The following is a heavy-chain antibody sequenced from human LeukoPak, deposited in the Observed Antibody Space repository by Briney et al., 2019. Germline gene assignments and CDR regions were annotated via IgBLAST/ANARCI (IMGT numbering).Heavy chain of an antibody. CDR1: GFTVSSNY. V-gene: IGHV3-53*01. CDR2: IYSGGTT. J-gene: IGHJ3*02. Sequence: GGSLRLSCAASGFTVSSNYMSWVRQAPGKGLEWVSVIYSGGTTYYADSVKGRFTISRDNSNNTLYHQMNSLRAEDTAVYYCARGPVTKFEIWGQGTILTVSS. CDR3: ARGPVTKFEI. D-gene: IGHD4-17*01.